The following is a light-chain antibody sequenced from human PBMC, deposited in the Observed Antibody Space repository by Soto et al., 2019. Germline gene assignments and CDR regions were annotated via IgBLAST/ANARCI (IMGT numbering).Light chain of an antibody. J-gene: IGKJ4*01. CDR3: QQYESYSPLT. CDR2: DAY. V-gene: IGKV1-5*01. Sequence: DIQMTQSPAILSSYLLDIVTITCRASQSIRSWLAWYQQKPGKAPKLLIYDAYSLESGVPSRFSGRRSGTEFTLTIAGLQPEDFATYYCQQYESYSPLTFGGGTKVDIK. CDR1: QSIRSW.